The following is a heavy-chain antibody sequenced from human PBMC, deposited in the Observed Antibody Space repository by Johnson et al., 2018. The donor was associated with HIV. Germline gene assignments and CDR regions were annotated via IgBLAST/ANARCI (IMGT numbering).Heavy chain of an antibody. Sequence: VQLVESGGGLVQPGRSLRLSCAAPGFTFSSYWMSWVRQAPGKGLEWVANIKQDGSEKYYVDSVKGRFTISRDNAKNSLYLQMNSLRAEDTAVFYCARGALGDWVDAFDIWGQGTMVTVSS. D-gene: IGHD3-16*01. V-gene: IGHV3-7*01. J-gene: IGHJ3*02. CDR1: GFTFSSYW. CDR2: IKQDGSEK. CDR3: ARGALGDWVDAFDI.